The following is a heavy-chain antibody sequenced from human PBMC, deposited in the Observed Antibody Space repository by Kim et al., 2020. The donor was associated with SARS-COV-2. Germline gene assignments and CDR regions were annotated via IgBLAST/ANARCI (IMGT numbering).Heavy chain of an antibody. Sequence: GGSLRLSCAASGFTFSSYWMHWVRQAPGKGLVWVSRINSDGSSTSYADSVKGRFTISRDNAKNTLYLQMNSLRAEDTAVYYCASAETNYYGSGSYYVAGGYGMDVWGQGTTVTVSS. J-gene: IGHJ6*02. CDR3: ASAETNYYGSGSYYVAGGYGMDV. D-gene: IGHD3-10*01. V-gene: IGHV3-74*01. CDR2: INSDGSST. CDR1: GFTFSSYW.